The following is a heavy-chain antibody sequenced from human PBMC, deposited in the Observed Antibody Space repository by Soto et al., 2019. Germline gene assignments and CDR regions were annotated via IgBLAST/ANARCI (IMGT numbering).Heavy chain of an antibody. CDR2: IYHSGST. Sequence: PSETLSLTCAVTGVSIRSGSYSWSWIWQPPGKGMEWIGYIYHSGSTYYHTSLKSLVTISLDRSKNQSSLKLRSVTAGDTGVCYCHALGPLPTAGNGEYYYYGMDVWGHGTKVTVSS. CDR3: HALGPLPTAGNGEYYYYGMDV. CDR1: GVSIRSGSYS. D-gene: IGHD1-1*01. J-gene: IGHJ6*02. V-gene: IGHV4-30-2*02.